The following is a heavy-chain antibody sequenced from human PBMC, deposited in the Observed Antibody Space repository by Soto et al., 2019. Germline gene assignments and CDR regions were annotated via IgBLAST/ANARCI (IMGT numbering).Heavy chain of an antibody. D-gene: IGHD6-13*01. V-gene: IGHV1-2*04. CDR2: INPNSGGT. CDR1: GYTFTGYY. CDR3: ARDGQQLGSDRRSSHYYYGMDV. J-gene: IGHJ6*02. Sequence: QVQLVQSGAEVKKPGASVKVSCKASGYTFTGYYMHWVRQAPGQGLEWMGWINPNSGGTNYAQKFQGWVTMTRDTSISTAYMELSRLRSDDTAVYYCARDGQQLGSDRRSSHYYYGMDVWGQGTTVTVSS.